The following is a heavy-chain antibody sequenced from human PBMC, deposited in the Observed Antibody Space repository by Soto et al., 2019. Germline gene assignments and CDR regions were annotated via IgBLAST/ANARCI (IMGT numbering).Heavy chain of an antibody. CDR2: LNDSGST. CDR3: ARGRGGVQH. D-gene: IGHD3-10*01. J-gene: IGHJ1*01. CDR1: GGSFSGYY. V-gene: IGHV4-34*01. Sequence: SETLSLTCAVYGGSFSGYYCSWIRQPPGKGLEWTGELNDSGSTNYNASLKSRVGISVDTSKNQFSLKLSSVTAADSAVYYCARGRGGVQHWGQGTLVTVSS.